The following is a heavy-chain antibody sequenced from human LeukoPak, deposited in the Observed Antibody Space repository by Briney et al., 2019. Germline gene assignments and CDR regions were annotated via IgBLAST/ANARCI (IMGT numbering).Heavy chain of an antibody. CDR1: GDSVSRNSGS. J-gene: IGHJ3*02. CDR3: VRDFIVVDAFDI. D-gene: IGHD3-16*02. Sequence: SQTLSLTCAISGDSVSRNSGSWSWIRQSPSRGLEWLGRTYYRSKWYNDYAVSVKSRITINAETSENQFSLQLNSVTPEDTAVYYCVRDFIVVDAFDIWGQGTMVTVSS. V-gene: IGHV6-1*01. CDR2: TYYRSKWYN.